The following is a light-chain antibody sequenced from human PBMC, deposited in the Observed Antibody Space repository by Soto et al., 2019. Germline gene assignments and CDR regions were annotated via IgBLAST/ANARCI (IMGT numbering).Light chain of an antibody. CDR2: AAS. V-gene: IGKV1-9*01. CDR3: QQLNSNRLT. Sequence: IQLTQSPSSLSASVGDRVTITCRASQGISSYLAWYQQKPGKAPKLLIYAASTLQSGVPSRFSGSGSGTDLLFTITSLQPEDLETYSCQQLNSNRLTSAGGTRVEFK. J-gene: IGKJ4*01. CDR1: QGISSY.